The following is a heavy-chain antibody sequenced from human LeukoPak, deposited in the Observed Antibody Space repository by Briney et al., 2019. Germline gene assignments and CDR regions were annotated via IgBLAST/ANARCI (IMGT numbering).Heavy chain of an antibody. J-gene: IGHJ4*02. V-gene: IGHV3-66*01. CDR2: IYSGGST. CDR1: GFTVSSNY. CDR3: ARERVVVPAAFFDY. Sequence: GGSLRPSCAASGFTVSSNYMSWVRQAPGKGLEWVSVIYSGGSTYYADSVKGRFTIYRDNSKNTLYLQMNSLRAEDTAVYYCARERVVVPAAFFDYWGQGTLVTVSS. D-gene: IGHD2-2*01.